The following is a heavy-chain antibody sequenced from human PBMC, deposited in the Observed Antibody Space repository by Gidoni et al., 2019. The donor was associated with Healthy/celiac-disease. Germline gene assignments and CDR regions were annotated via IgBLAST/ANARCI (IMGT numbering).Heavy chain of an antibody. CDR2: MNPNSGNT. J-gene: IGHJ6*02. V-gene: IGHV1-8*01. CDR1: GYTFTSYD. D-gene: IGHD2-15*01. CDR3: ARGRGAYCSGGSCYLYYYYGMDV. Sequence: QVQLVQSGAEVKKPGASVQVSCKASGYTFTSYDINWVRQATGQGLEWMGWMNPNSGNTGYAQKFQGRVTMTRNTSISTAYMELSSLRSEDTAVYYCARGRGAYCSGGSCYLYYYYGMDVWGQGTTVTVSS.